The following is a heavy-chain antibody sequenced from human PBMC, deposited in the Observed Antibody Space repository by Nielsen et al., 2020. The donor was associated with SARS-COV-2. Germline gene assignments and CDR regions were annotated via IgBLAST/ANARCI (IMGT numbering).Heavy chain of an antibody. CDR1: GASVNSGESS. CDR3: ASGHFAD. D-gene: IGHD3/OR15-3a*01. CDR2: VYNGGS. J-gene: IGHJ4*02. V-gene: IGHV4-61*08. Sequence: SETLSLTCTVSGASVNSGESSWVWIRQPPGKGLEWIAYVYNGGSDYNPSLKSRVTISMDTSKNQVSLKLTSATAADSAVYFCASGHFADWGQGTLVIVSS.